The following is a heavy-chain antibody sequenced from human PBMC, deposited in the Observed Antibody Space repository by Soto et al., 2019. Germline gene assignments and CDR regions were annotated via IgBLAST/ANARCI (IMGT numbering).Heavy chain of an antibody. CDR3: ARHLYDYVWGSNRH. J-gene: IGHJ4*02. CDR1: GYIFKNYA. Sequence: QVQLVQSGAEVKETGSSGKVSCKSSGYIFKNYAVTWLRQAPGQGLEWMGGIIPVFGTPDYSQKFRGRVKITADESTSTVYMELRSLTSEDTAVYYCARHLYDYVWGSNRHWGQGTLVTVSS. V-gene: IGHV1-69*01. CDR2: IIPVFGTP. D-gene: IGHD3-16*02.